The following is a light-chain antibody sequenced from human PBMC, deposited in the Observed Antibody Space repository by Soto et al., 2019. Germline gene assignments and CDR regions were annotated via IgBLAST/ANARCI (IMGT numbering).Light chain of an antibody. V-gene: IGKV3-20*01. CDR3: QQSYSTLLT. CDR2: GAS. Sequence: EIVLTQSPGTLSLSPGERATLSCRASQSISSNYLAWYQQKPGQAPRLVIYGASGRATGIPDRFSGSGSGTDFTLTISSLQPEDFATYYCQQSYSTLLTFGGGTKVDIK. CDR1: QSISSNY. J-gene: IGKJ4*01.